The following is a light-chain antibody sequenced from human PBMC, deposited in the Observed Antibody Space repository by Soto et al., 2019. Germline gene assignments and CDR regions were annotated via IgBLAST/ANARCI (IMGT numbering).Light chain of an antibody. J-gene: IGKJ4*01. CDR1: QGINSY. CDR2: AAS. Sequence: DIQLTQSPSFLSASVGDRVTITCRASQGINSYVAWYQQKSGKAPKLLIYAASTLQSGVPSRFSGSGSGTEFTLTISSLQPEDFAIYHCHQLKSYPLAFGGGDKVEIK. CDR3: HQLKSYPLA. V-gene: IGKV1-9*01.